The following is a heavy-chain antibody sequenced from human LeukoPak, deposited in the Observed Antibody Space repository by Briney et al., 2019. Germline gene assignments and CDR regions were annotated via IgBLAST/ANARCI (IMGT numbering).Heavy chain of an antibody. CDR3: AREFTISDAFDI. CDR2: MNPSSGNT. D-gene: IGHD3-3*01. J-gene: IGHJ3*02. V-gene: IGHV1-8*02. Sequence: ASVKVSCKASGYTFTGYYMHWVRQAPGQGLEWMGWMNPSSGNTGYAQKFQGRVTMTRNTSISTAYMELSSLRSEDTAVYYCAREFTISDAFDIWGQGTMVTVSS. CDR1: GYTFTGYY.